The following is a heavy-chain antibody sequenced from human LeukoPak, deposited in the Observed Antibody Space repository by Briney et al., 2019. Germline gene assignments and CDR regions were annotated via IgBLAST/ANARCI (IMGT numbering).Heavy chain of an antibody. V-gene: IGHV4-39*07. D-gene: IGHD3-16*02. CDR3: ARDFPANYDYVWGSYLEAFDI. J-gene: IGHJ3*02. Sequence: SETLSLTCTVSGGSISSSSYYWGWMRQPPGKGLEWIGSIYYSGSTYYNPSLKSRVTISVDTSKNQFSLKLSSVTAADTAVYYCARDFPANYDYVWGSYLEAFDIWGQGTMVTVSS. CDR1: GGSISSSSYY. CDR2: IYYSGST.